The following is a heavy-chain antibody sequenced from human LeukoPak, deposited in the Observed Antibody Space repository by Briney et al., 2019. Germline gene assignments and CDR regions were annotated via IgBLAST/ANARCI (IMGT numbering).Heavy chain of an antibody. Sequence: SETLSLTCNVSGGSISSSTHYWGWIRQPPGKGLEWIGNIYHSGTTYYNPSLKSRVTISVDTSKNQFSLKLSSVTAADTAVYYCTAGRSDYFDFWGQGTLVTVSS. CDR3: TAGRSDYFDF. V-gene: IGHV4-39*01. J-gene: IGHJ4*02. CDR2: IYHSGTT. CDR1: GGSISSSTHY. D-gene: IGHD6-25*01.